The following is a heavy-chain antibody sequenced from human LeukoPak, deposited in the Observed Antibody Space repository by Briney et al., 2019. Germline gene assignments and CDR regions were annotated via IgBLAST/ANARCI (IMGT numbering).Heavy chain of an antibody. CDR1: GFTFSSYA. J-gene: IGHJ4*02. Sequence: PGGSLRLSCAASGFTFSSYAMSWVRQAPGMGLEWVSGISGSGTSTYYADSVKGRFTISRDNSKNTLFLQMIGLRAGDTAVYYCAKSRQFIGTASDYWGQGTLVTVSS. CDR2: ISGSGTST. D-gene: IGHD2-21*02. V-gene: IGHV3-23*01. CDR3: AKSRQFIGTASDY.